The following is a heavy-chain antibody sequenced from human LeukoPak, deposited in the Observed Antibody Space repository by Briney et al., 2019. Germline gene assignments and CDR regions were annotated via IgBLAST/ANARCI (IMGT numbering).Heavy chain of an antibody. V-gene: IGHV3-15*01. CDR1: GFTFSNAW. Sequence: TGGSLRLSCTASGFTFSNAWMSWVRQSPGKGLEWVGRIKSKSDGETIDCAAPVHGRFSISRDDSKNTLYLQMNSLKTEDTAVYYCTTDMDRWGQGTLVIVSS. CDR2: IKSKSDGETI. CDR3: TTDMDR. J-gene: IGHJ5*02.